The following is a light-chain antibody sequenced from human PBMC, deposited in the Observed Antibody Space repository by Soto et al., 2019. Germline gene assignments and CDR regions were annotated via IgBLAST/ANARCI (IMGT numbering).Light chain of an antibody. J-gene: IGKJ2*01. CDR1: QSVSNY. V-gene: IGKV3-11*01. CDR3: QPRSNRAPYT. CDR2: DAS. Sequence: EIVLTQSPATLSLSPGERATLSCRASQSVSNYLAWYQQKPGQAPRLLIYDASNRATGIPARFSGSGSGTDFTLTISRLEPGEFAVYFLQPRSNRAPYTFGQGTKLEIK.